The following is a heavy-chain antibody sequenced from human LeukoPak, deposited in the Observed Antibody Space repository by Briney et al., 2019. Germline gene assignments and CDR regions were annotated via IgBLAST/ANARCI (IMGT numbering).Heavy chain of an antibody. V-gene: IGHV3-74*01. CDR2: IKTDGSST. Sequence: PGGSLRLFCAASGFTFSSYCLHWVRQAPGKGLVWVSRIKTDGSSTTYADSVKGRFTISRDNAKNTLYLQMNSLRAEDTAVYYCARDLSHVFYYSGHGALVTVS. CDR3: ARDLSHVFYY. J-gene: IGHJ4*03. CDR1: GFTFSSYC.